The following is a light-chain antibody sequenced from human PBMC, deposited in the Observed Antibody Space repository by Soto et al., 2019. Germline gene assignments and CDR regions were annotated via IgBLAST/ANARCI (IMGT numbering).Light chain of an antibody. V-gene: IGLV4-69*01. CDR2: LDSDGRH. CDR3: QTWGTDIHVV. Sequence: QLVLTQSPSASASLGASVKLTCTLSSGHSNYAIAWHQQQPEKGPRFLIYLDSDGRHIKGDGIPDRFSGSSSGAERYLTISSIQSEDEADYYCQTWGTDIHVVFGGGTKVTVL. CDR1: SGHSNYA. J-gene: IGLJ2*01.